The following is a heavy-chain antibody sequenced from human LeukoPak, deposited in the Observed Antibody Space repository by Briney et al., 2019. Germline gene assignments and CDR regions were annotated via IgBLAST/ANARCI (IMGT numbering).Heavy chain of an antibody. J-gene: IGHJ4*02. Sequence: GGSLRLSCAVSGFTFGDYAMHWVRQAPGKGLEWVSSISWNSARIAYADSVKGRFSISRDNARNSLYLQMNSLRSEDMAFYYCAKDIRGYYDDSGYINFWGQGTLVIVSS. V-gene: IGHV3-9*03. CDR2: ISWNSARI. D-gene: IGHD3-22*01. CDR1: GFTFGDYA. CDR3: AKDIRGYYDDSGYINF.